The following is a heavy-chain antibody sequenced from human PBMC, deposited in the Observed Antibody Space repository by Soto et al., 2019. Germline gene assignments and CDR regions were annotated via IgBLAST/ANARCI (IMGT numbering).Heavy chain of an antibody. CDR2: IIPIFGTA. CDR1: GGTFSSYA. J-gene: IGHJ6*02. CDR3: ARDLSPRTYYYDSSSRRDGMDV. Sequence: SVKGSCKASGGTFSSYAISWGRQAPVQGLEWMGGIIPIFGTANYAQKFQGRVTITADESTSTAYMELSSLRSEETAVYYCARDLSPRTYYYDSSSRRDGMDVWGQGTTVTVSS. V-gene: IGHV1-69*01. D-gene: IGHD3-22*01.